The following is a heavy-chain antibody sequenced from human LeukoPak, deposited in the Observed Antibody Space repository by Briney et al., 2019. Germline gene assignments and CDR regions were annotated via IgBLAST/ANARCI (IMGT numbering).Heavy chain of an antibody. V-gene: IGHV4-4*07. CDR1: GGSISSYY. J-gene: IGHJ5*02. CDR3: ARDGPRKERLWFGELRGWFDP. Sequence: SETLSLTCTVSGGSISSYYWSWIRQPAGKGLEWIGRIYTSGSTNYNPSLKSRVTMSVDTSKNQFFLKLSSVTAADTAVYYCARDGPRKERLWFGELRGWFDPWGQGTLVTVSS. D-gene: IGHD3-10*01. CDR2: IYTSGST.